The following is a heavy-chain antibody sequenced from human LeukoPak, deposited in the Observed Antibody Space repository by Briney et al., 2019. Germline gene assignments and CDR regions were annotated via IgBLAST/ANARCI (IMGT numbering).Heavy chain of an antibody. CDR3: ARGQGVEMATIGSDY. D-gene: IGHD5-24*01. V-gene: IGHV4-34*01. Sequence: SETLSLTCAVYGGSFSGYYWSWIRQPPGKGLEWIGEINHSGSTNYNPSLKSRVTISVDTSKSQFSLKLSSVTAADTAVYYCARGQGVEMATIGSDYWGQGTLVTVSS. CDR1: GGSFSGYY. J-gene: IGHJ4*02. CDR2: INHSGST.